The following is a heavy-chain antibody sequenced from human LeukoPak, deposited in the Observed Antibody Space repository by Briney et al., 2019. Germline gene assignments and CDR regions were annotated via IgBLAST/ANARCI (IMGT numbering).Heavy chain of an antibody. CDR1: GYTFTDYN. J-gene: IGHJ6*02. CDR3: ARGTGYFETGMVKYKYYGMDV. CDR2: INPNGGST. D-gene: IGHD5-18*01. V-gene: IGHV1-46*01. Sequence: ASVKVSCKASGYTFTDYNLHWVRQAPGQGLEWMGIINPNGGSTSYGQRFEGRVTMNRDTSTNIVYMELSSLRSEDTAVYYCARGTGYFETGMVKYKYYGMDVWGQGTTVTVSS.